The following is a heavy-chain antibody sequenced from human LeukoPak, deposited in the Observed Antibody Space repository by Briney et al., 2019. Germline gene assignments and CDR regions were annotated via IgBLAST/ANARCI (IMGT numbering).Heavy chain of an antibody. CDR1: GFTFSNYG. J-gene: IGHJ5*02. V-gene: IGHV3-30*19. Sequence: PGRSLRLSCAASGFTFSNYGMHWVRQAPGKGLEWVAVISYDGSNKYYADSVKGRFTISRDNSKNTLYLQMNSLRAEDTAVYYCARAPDIVVVVAAKKAGWFDPWGQGTLVTVSS. CDR3: ARAPDIVVVVAAKKAGWFDP. D-gene: IGHD2-15*01. CDR2: ISYDGSNK.